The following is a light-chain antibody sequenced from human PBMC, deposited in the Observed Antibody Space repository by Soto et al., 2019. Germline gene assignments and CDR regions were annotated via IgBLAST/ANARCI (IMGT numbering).Light chain of an antibody. CDR1: QTISTV. CDR2: DAS. CDR3: QQYSSLVT. Sequence: IQMTQSPSTLSASVGDRVTITCQASQTISTVLAWYQHRPGKAPNLLIYDASSLGSGVPSRFSGSGSGTEFTLTISSLQPDDSATDYCQQYSSLVTFGQGTKLEI. V-gene: IGKV1-5*01. J-gene: IGKJ2*01.